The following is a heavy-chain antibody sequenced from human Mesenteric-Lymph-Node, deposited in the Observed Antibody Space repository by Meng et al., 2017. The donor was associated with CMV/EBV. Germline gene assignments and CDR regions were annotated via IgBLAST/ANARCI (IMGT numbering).Heavy chain of an antibody. J-gene: IGHJ6*02. V-gene: IGHV3-23*01. CDR3: AKAELDYYDGSGFYYYSTMDV. CDR2: ISGGGGST. CDR1: GFTFLSYA. Sequence: GESLKISCAASGFTFLSYAMSWVRQAPGKGLEWISSISGGGGSTYYADSVTGRFAISRDNSQNTLYLQMNSLRAGDTAVYYCAKAELDYYDGSGFYYYSTMDVWGQGTTVTVSS. D-gene: IGHD3-22*01.